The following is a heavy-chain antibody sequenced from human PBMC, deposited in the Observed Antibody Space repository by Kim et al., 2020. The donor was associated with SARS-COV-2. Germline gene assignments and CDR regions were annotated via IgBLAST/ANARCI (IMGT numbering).Heavy chain of an antibody. CDR2: ISYDGSNK. CDR3: AKEKVLVTGMDV. V-gene: IGHV3-30*18. J-gene: IGHJ6*02. Sequence: GGSLRLSCAASGFTFSSYGMHWVRQAPGKGLEWVAVISYDGSNKYYADSVKGRFTISRDNSKNTLYLQMNSLRAEDTAVYYCAKEKVLVTGMDVWGQGTTVPVS. CDR1: GFTFSSYG.